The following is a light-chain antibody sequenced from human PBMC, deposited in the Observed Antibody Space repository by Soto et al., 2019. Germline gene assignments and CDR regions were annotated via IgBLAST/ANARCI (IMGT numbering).Light chain of an antibody. V-gene: IGLV1-47*01. CDR1: SSNIGNNH. CDR3: AAWDGSLSGVI. Sequence: QSVLTQPPSASGTRGQRVTVACSGSSSNIGNNHVYWYQQLPGTAPKLLIYRSNQRPSGVPDRFSGSRSGTSASLAISGLRSEDEADYHCAAWDGSLSGVIFGGGTKVTVL. J-gene: IGLJ2*01. CDR2: RSN.